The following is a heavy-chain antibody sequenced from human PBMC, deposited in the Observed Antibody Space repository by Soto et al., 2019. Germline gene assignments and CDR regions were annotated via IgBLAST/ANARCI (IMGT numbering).Heavy chain of an antibody. CDR3: ARDARYYSGSGSDTSSPY. D-gene: IGHD3-10*01. J-gene: IGHJ4*02. Sequence: GSLRLSCAASGFTFSSYSMNWVRQAPGKGLEWVSSISSSSSYIYYADSVKGRFTISRDNAKNSLYLQMNSLRAEDTAVYYCARDARYYSGSGSDTSSPYWGQGTLVTVSS. V-gene: IGHV3-21*01. CDR2: ISSSSSYI. CDR1: GFTFSSYS.